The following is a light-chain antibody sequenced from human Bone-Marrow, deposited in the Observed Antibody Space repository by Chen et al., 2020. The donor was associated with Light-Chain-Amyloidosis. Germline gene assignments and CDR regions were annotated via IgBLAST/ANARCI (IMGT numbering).Light chain of an antibody. J-gene: IGLJ2*01. CDR1: DLPTKY. CDR3: QSADSSGTYEVI. V-gene: IGLV3-25*03. CDR2: RDT. Sequence: SYELTQPPSVSVSPGQTARIPCSGDDLPTKYAYWYHQKPGQAPVLVIHRDTERPSGISERFSGSSSGTTATLTISGVQAEDEADYHCQSADSSGTYEVIFGGGTKLTVL.